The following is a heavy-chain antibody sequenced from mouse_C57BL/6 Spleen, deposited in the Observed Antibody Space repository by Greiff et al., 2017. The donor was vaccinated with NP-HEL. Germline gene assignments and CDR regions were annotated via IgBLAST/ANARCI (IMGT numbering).Heavy chain of an antibody. V-gene: IGHV1-52*01. CDR1: GYTFTSYW. D-gene: IGHD2-3*01. CDR2: IDPSDSET. CDR3: ARGDGYFGAWFAY. J-gene: IGHJ3*01. Sequence: VKLQQPGAELVRPGSSVKLSCKASGYTFTSYWMHWVKQRPIQGLEWIGNIDPSDSETHYNQKFKDKATLTVDKSSSTAYMQLSSLTSEDSAVYYCARGDGYFGAWFAYWGQGTLVTVSA.